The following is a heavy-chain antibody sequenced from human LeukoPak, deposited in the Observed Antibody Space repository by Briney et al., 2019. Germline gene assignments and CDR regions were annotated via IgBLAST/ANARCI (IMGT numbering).Heavy chain of an antibody. D-gene: IGHD4-11*01. CDR2: ISYDGSNK. CDR1: GFTFSSYG. J-gene: IGHJ4*02. Sequence: GRSLRLSCAASGFTFSSYGMHWVRQAPGKGLEWVAVISYDGSNKYYADSVKGRFTISRDNSKNTLYLQMNSLRAEDTAVYYCAKEVAPNYSNYDYWGQGTLVTVSS. CDR3: AKEVAPNYSNYDY. V-gene: IGHV3-30*18.